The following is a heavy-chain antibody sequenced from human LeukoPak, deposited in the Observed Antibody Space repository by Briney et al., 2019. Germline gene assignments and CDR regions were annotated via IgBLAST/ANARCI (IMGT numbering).Heavy chain of an antibody. CDR2: INHSGST. V-gene: IGHV4-34*01. Sequence: SETLSLTCAVYGGSFSGYYWSWIRQPPGKGLEWIGGINHSGSTNYNPSLKSRVTISVDTSKNQFSLKLSSVTAADTAVYYCARLVYQLLTNWFDPWGQGTLVTVSS. CDR1: GGSFSGYY. D-gene: IGHD2-2*01. CDR3: ARLVYQLLTNWFDP. J-gene: IGHJ5*02.